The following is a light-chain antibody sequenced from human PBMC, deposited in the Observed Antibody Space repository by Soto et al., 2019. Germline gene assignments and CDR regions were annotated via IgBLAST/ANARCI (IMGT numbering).Light chain of an antibody. J-gene: IGKJ1*01. V-gene: IGKV1-5*03. CDR1: QSISSY. CDR2: KAS. Sequence: DIQMTQSPSTLSGSVGDRVTITCRASQSISSYLNWYQQKPGKAPKLLIYKASTLKSGVPSRFSGSGSGTELTLTISSLQPDDFATYYCQHYNSYSEAFGQGTKVDIK. CDR3: QHYNSYSEA.